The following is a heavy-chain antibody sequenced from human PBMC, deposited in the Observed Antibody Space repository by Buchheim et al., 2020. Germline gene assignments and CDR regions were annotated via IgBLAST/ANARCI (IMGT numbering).Heavy chain of an antibody. CDR2: IYSDRT. Sequence: QVQLQESGPGLVKPSETLSLTCTVSGVSINSYYWTWLRQPAGKGLEWIGRIYSDRTNYNVSLKSRLTMSVDTSKNQFSLPLTSVTAADAAVYYCARDNKAYVYESDGSLGTYNWFDPWGQG. CDR1: GVSINSYY. J-gene: IGHJ5*02. CDR3: ARDNKAYVYESDGSLGTYNWFDP. V-gene: IGHV4-4*07. D-gene: IGHD3-22*01.